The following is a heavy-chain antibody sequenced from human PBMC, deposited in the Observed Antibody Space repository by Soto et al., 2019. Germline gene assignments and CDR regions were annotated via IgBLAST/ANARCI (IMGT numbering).Heavy chain of an antibody. CDR2: ISSSGSTI. CDR3: APASRGLLPDDY. Sequence: QPGGSLRLSCAASGFTFSSYEMNWVRQAPGKGLEWVSYISSSGSTIYYADSVKGRFTISRDNAKNSLYLQMNSLRAEDTAVYYCAPASRGLLPDDYWGQGTLVTVSS. V-gene: IGHV3-48*03. D-gene: IGHD3-22*01. CDR1: GFTFSSYE. J-gene: IGHJ4*02.